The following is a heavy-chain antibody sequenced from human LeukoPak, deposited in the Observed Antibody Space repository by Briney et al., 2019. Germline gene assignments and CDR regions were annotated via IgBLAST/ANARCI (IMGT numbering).Heavy chain of an antibody. CDR1: GGSISSYY. Sequence: PSETLSLTCTVSGGSISSYYWSWIRQPPGKGLEWIGYIYYSGSTNYNPSLKSRVTISVDTSKNQFSLKLSSVTAADTAVYYCARVQRDGSGLSDAFDIWGQGTMVTVSS. V-gene: IGHV4-59*01. J-gene: IGHJ3*02. CDR3: ARVQRDGSGLSDAFDI. CDR2: IYYSGST. D-gene: IGHD3-10*01.